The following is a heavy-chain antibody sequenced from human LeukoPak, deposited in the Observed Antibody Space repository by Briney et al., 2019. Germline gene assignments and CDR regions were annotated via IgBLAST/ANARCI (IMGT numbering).Heavy chain of an antibody. CDR3: ARDPLNDYYDSSGYYNWFDP. CDR1: VFTFSDYY. V-gene: IGHV3-11*01. J-gene: IGHJ5*02. D-gene: IGHD3-22*01. Sequence: GGSLRLSCALSVFTFSDYYMSWIRQAPGKGLEWVSYISSSGSTIYYADSVKGRFTISRDNAKNSLYLQMNSLRAEDTAVYYCARDPLNDYYDSSGYYNWFDPWGQGTLVTVSS. CDR2: ISSSGSTI.